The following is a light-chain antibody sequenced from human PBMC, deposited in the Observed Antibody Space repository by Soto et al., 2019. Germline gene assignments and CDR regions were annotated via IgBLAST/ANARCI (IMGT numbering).Light chain of an antibody. CDR2: DVD. V-gene: IGLV2-14*03. J-gene: IGLJ3*02. CDR3: SSYRSSNTVV. Sequence: QSALTQPASVSGSPGQSITISCTGTSSDVGGYNFVSWYQQHPGKAPKLMIYDVDHRPSGVSNRFSGSKSGNTASLTISGLQADDEADYYCSSYRSSNTVVFGGGTKLTFL. CDR1: SSDVGGYNF.